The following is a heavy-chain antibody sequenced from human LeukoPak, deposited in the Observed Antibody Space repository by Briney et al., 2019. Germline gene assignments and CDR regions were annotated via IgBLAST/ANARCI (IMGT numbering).Heavy chain of an antibody. CDR3: ARVVSKKGKEYSSGWFPDDAFDI. CDR1: GYTFTGYY. CDR2: INPNSGGT. D-gene: IGHD6-19*01. V-gene: IGHV1-2*02. Sequence: VASVKVSCKASGYTFTGYYMHWVRQAPGQGLEWMGWINPNSGGTNYAQKFQGRVTMTRDTSISTAYMELSRLRSDDTAVYYCARVVSKKGKEYSSGWFPDDAFDIWGQGTMVTVSS. J-gene: IGHJ3*02.